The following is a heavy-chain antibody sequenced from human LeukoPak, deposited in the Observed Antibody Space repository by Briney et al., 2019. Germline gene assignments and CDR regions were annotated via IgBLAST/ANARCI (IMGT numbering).Heavy chain of an antibody. CDR3: AGAGARDGYTFDY. Sequence: SETLSLTCTVSGGSIRSYYWSWIRQPPGKGLEWIGYINYSGSTNYNSGSTNYNPSLKSRVTISVDTSKNQFSLKLHSVTAADTALYYCAGAGARDGYTFDYWGQGTVVTVSS. CDR2: INYSGSTNYNSGST. J-gene: IGHJ4*02. CDR1: GGSIRSYY. V-gene: IGHV4-59*01. D-gene: IGHD5-24*01.